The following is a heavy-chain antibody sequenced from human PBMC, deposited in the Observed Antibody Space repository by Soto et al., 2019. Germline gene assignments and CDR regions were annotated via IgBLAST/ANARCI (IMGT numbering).Heavy chain of an antibody. CDR2: ISAYNGNT. D-gene: IGHD6-13*01. V-gene: IGHV1-18*04. CDR1: GYTFTSYG. J-gene: IGHJ6*02. Sequence: SVKVSCKASGYTFTSYGISWVRQAPGQGLEWMGWISAYNGNTNYAQKLQGRVTMTTDTSTSTAYMELRSLRSDDTAVYYCARVKAAAGLYYYYYGMDVWGQGTTVSVS. CDR3: ARVKAAAGLYYYYYGMDV.